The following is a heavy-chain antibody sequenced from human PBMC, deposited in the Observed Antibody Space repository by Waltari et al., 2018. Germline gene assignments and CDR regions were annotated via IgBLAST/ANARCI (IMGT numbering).Heavy chain of an antibody. V-gene: IGHV4-38-2*01. CDR2: IYHSGHT. CDR3: ARHPSPQNWFDP. CDR1: GYSISSGYY. J-gene: IGHJ5*02. Sequence: QVQLQESGPGLVKPSETLSLTCAVSGYSISSGYYWGWIRQPPGKGLEWMGSIYHSGHTYSNPSLKRRLTISVATSKNQFSLKLSSVTAADTAVYYCARHPSPQNWFDPWGQGTLVTVSS.